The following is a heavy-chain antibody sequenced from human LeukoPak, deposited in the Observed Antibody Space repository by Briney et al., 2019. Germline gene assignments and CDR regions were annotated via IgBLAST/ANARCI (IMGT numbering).Heavy chain of an antibody. CDR1: GFTFSSYS. J-gene: IGHJ4*02. V-gene: IGHV3-21*01. CDR3: ARGYGSGSYNIDY. CDR2: ISSSSSYI. Sequence: GGSLRLSCAASGFTFSSYSMNWVRQAPGKGLEWVSSISSSSSYIYYADSVKGRFTISRDNAKNSLYLQMNSLRAEDTAVYYCARGYGSGSYNIDYWGQGTLVTVSS. D-gene: IGHD3-10*01.